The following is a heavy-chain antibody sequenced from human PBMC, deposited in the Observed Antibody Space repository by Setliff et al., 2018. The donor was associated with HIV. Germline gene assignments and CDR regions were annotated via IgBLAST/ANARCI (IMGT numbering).Heavy chain of an antibody. CDR2: IYHSGST. CDR3: ARSNYDSSFDY. Sequence: PSETLSLTCAAPGYSISSGYYWGWIRQPPGKGLEWIGSIYHSGSTYYNPSLKSRVTISVDTSKNQFSLKLTSVTAADTAVYYCARSNYDSSFDYWGQGTLVTVSS. J-gene: IGHJ4*02. D-gene: IGHD3-22*01. CDR1: GYSISSGYY. V-gene: IGHV4-38-2*01.